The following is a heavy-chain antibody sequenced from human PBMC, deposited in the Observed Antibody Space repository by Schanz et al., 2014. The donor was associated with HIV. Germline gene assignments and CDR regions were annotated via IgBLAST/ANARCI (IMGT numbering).Heavy chain of an antibody. CDR2: ISASGTYN. J-gene: IGHJ3*02. V-gene: IGHV3-21*02. CDR1: GFTFSSYR. D-gene: IGHD6-19*01. CDR3: ARGEYRGGSEAFDT. Sequence: EVQLVESGGGLVKPGGSLRISCAASGFTFSSYRMNWVRHAPGKGLEWVSSISASGTYNFYGDSVKGRFTISRDNTNNSLYLQMSSLRADDTAVYYCARGEYRGGSEAFDTWGRGTMVTVSP.